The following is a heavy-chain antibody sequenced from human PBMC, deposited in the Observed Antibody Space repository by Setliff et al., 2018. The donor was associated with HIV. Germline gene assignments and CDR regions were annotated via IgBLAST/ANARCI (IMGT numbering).Heavy chain of an antibody. V-gene: IGHV4-39*07. CDR3: ARADSRRGAGYQYMDV. D-gene: IGHD4-4*01. Sequence: PSETLSLTCTVSNGSISSNTYYCGWIRQPPGKGLEYIGIIFRGVTTYYNPSLRSRVALSMDTSKNQFSLRLSSVTAADTAIYYCARADSRRGAGYQYMDVWGKGTTVTVSS. CDR1: NGSISSNTYY. J-gene: IGHJ6*03. CDR2: IFRGVTT.